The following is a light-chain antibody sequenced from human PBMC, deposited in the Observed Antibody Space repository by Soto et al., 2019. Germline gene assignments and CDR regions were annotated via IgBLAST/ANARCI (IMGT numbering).Light chain of an antibody. CDR3: QQSGSSPRT. V-gene: IGKV3-20*01. CDR1: QSVRNVY. J-gene: IGKJ2*01. CDR2: DAS. Sequence: EIVLTQSPGTLSLSPGERDTLSCRASQSVRNVYLAWYQQKPGQAPRLLIYDASNRATGIPDRFSGSGSGTDFTLTINRLEPEDIAVYYCQQSGSSPRTFGQGTKLEIK.